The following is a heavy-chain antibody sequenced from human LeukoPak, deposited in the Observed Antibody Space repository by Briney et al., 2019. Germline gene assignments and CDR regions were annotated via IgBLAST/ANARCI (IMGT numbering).Heavy chain of an antibody. J-gene: IGHJ4*02. D-gene: IGHD3-9*01. CDR2: ISSSSSYI. CDR1: GFTFSSYS. V-gene: IGHV3-21*01. CDR3: ARDLGDYDILTETLDY. Sequence: EGSLRLSCAASGFTFSSYSMNWVRQAPGKGLEWVSSISSSSSYIYYADSVKGRFTISRDNAKNSLYLQMNSLRAEDTAVYYCARDLGDYDILTETLDYWGQGTLVTVSS.